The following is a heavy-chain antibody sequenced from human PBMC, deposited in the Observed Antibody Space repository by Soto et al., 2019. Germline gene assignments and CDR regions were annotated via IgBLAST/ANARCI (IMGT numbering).Heavy chain of an antibody. J-gene: IGHJ6*02. D-gene: IGHD5-18*01. Sequence: QLQLQESGPGLVKPSETLSLTCTVSGGSISSSSYYWGWIRQAPGKGLEWIGSDYYSGSTYSNPSRKSRVTISVDTSKNQFSLKLSSVTAADTAVYYCACIFSGGYGYGFYYYGMDVWGQGTTVTVSS. CDR2: DYYSGST. CDR3: ACIFSGGYGYGFYYYGMDV. V-gene: IGHV4-39*01. CDR1: GGSISSSSYY.